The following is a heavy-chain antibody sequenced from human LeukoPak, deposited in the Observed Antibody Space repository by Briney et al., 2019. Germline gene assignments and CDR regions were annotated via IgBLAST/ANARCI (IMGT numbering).Heavy chain of an antibody. D-gene: IGHD6-13*01. CDR2: ISSSSSYI. CDR3: TTSAAAGRLYYYGMDV. Sequence: GGSLRLSCAASGFTFSSYWMSWVRQAPGKGLEWVSSISSSSSYIYYADSVKGRFTISRDNAKNSLYLQMNSLRAEDTAVYYCTTSAAAGRLYYYGMDVWGQGTTVTVSS. V-gene: IGHV3-21*01. CDR1: GFTFSSYW. J-gene: IGHJ6*02.